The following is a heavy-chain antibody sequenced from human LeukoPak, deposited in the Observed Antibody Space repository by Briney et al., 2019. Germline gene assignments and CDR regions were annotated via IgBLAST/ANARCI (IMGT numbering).Heavy chain of an antibody. CDR3: ARLPNVLRFLEWSDY. V-gene: IGHV4-34*01. J-gene: IGHJ4*02. CDR1: GGSFSGYY. Sequence: SETLSLTCAVYGGSFSGYYWSWIRQPPGKGLEWIGEINHSGSTNYNPSLKSRVTISVDTSKNQFSLKLSSVTAADTAVYYCARLPNVLRFLEWSDYWGQGTLVTVSS. D-gene: IGHD3-3*01. CDR2: INHSGST.